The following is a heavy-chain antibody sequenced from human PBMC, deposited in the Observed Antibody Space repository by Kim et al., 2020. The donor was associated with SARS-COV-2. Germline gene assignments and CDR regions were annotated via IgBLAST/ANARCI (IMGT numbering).Heavy chain of an antibody. CDR2: IHDRGDT. CDR1: GGSISGFY. Sequence: SETLSLTCTVSGGSISGFYWSWIRQSPGKGLEWIAYIHDRGDTNSNPSLKSRVTISLDTSKRQFSLNLHSVTAADTALYYCARHPRTAATGNYRFDLWGRGTLVTVCS. J-gene: IGHJ2*01. CDR3: ARHPRTAATGNYRFDL. V-gene: IGHV4-59*08. D-gene: IGHD4-4*01.